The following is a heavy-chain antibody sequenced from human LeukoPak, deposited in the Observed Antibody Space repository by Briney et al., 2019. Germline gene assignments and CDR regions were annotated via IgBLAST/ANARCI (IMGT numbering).Heavy chain of an antibody. Sequence: SETLSLTCTVSGGSVSSGSYYWSWIRQPPEKGLEWIGYIYYSGSTNYNPSLKSRVTISVDTSKNQFSLKLSSVTAADTAVYYCARDSFGTGTGTTQGMDVWGKGTTVTVSS. J-gene: IGHJ6*04. CDR2: IYYSGST. CDR1: GGSVSSGSYY. D-gene: IGHD1-1*01. CDR3: ARDSFGTGTGTTQGMDV. V-gene: IGHV4-61*01.